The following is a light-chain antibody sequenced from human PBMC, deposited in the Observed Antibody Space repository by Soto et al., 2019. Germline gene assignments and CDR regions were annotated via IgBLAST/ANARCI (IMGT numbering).Light chain of an antibody. CDR2: AAS. V-gene: IGKV1D-13*01. CDR3: QQYNDYIT. CDR1: QGISSA. Sequence: AIQLTQSPSSLSASVGDRVTITCRASQGISSALAWYQQKPGKAPKLLIYAASTLESGVPTRFSGTGSETEFTLTVSSLQPDDSATYYCQQYNDYITFGQGTRLEIK. J-gene: IGKJ5*01.